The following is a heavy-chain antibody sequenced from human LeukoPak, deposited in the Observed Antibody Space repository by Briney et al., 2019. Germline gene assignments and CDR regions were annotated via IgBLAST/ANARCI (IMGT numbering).Heavy chain of an antibody. J-gene: IGHJ6*03. CDR1: GGTFGSYA. V-gene: IGHV1-69*13. Sequence: ASVKVSCKASGGTFGSYAISWVRQAPGQGLEWMGGIIPIFGTANYAQKFQGRVTITADESTSTAYMELSSLRSEDTAVYYCARAPSCSITSCYTWPRYYYYYMDVWGKGTTVTVSS. CDR3: ARAPSCSITSCYTWPRYYYYYMDV. CDR2: IIPIFGTA. D-gene: IGHD2-2*02.